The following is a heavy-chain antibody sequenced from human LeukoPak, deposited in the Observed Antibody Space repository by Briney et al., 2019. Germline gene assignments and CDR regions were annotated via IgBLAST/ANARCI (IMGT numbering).Heavy chain of an antibody. J-gene: IGHJ5*02. CDR3: ARAGRRYCSSTSCHNWFDP. Sequence: PSETLSLTCTVSGGSISSYYWSWIRQPPGKGLEWIGYIYYSGSTNYNPSLKSRVTISVDTSKNQFSLKLSSVTAADTAVYYCARAGRRYCSSTSCHNWFDPWGQGTLVTVSS. CDR1: GGSISSYY. V-gene: IGHV4-59*01. CDR2: IYYSGST. D-gene: IGHD2-2*01.